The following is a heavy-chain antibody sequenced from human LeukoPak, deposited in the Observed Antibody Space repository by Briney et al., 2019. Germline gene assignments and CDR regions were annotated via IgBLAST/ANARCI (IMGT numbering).Heavy chain of an antibody. D-gene: IGHD3-3*01. Sequence: PGGSLRLSCAASGFTFSSYAMHWVRLAPGKGLEYVSAISSKGGSTYYANSVKGRFTISRDNSKNTLYLQMGSLRAEDMAVYYCASGFWSGYMDYWGQGTLVTVSS. CDR3: ASGFWSGYMDY. CDR2: ISSKGGST. CDR1: GFTFSSYA. V-gene: IGHV3-64*01. J-gene: IGHJ4*02.